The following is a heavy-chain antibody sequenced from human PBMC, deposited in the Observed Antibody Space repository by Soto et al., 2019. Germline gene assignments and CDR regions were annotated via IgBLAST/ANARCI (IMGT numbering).Heavy chain of an antibody. CDR2: IYYSGST. J-gene: IGHJ4*02. D-gene: IGHD5-12*01. CDR1: GGSVSSGSYY. Sequence: SETLSLTCTVSGGSVSSGSYYWSWIRQPPGKGLEWIGYIYYSGSTNYNPSLKSRVTISVDTSKNQFSLKLSSVTAADTAVYYGAREWLRWLHFDYWGQGTLVTVSS. V-gene: IGHV4-61*01. CDR3: AREWLRWLHFDY.